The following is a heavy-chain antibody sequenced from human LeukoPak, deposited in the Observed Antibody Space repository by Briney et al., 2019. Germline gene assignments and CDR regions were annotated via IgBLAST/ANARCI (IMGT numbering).Heavy chain of an antibody. CDR2: INHSGST. V-gene: IGHV4-34*01. D-gene: IGHD2-15*01. CDR3: ALAATQASFDY. CDR1: GGSFSGYY. J-gene: IGHJ4*02. Sequence: SETLSLTCAVYGGSFSGYYWSWIRQPPGKGLEWIGEINHSGSTNYNPSLKSRVTISVDTSKNQFSLKLSSVTAADTAVYYCALAATQASFDYWGQGTLVTVSP.